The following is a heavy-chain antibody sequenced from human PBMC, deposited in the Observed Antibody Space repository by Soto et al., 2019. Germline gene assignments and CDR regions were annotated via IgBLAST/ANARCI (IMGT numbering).Heavy chain of an antibody. CDR2: ISGSGGST. J-gene: IGHJ6*02. D-gene: IGHD4-17*01. CDR3: AKTTPTVTTFDYGMDV. Sequence: EVQLLESGGGLVQPGGSLRLSCAASGFTFSTYAMSWVRQAPGKGLEWVSAISGSGGSTYYADSVKGRFTISRDNSKNTLYLQMNSLRAEDTAVYYCAKTTPTVTTFDYGMDVWGQGTTVTVSS. CDR1: GFTFSTYA. V-gene: IGHV3-23*01.